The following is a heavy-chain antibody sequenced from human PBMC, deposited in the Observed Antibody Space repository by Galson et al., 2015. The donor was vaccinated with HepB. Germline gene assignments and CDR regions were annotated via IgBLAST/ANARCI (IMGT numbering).Heavy chain of an antibody. Sequence: SVKVSCKASGGTFSSYAISWMRQAPGQGLEWMGRIIPILGIANYAQKFQGRVTITADKSTSTAYMELSSLRSEDTAVYYCARELEVVGIDYWGQGTLVTVSS. CDR2: IIPILGIA. CDR3: ARELEVVGIDY. V-gene: IGHV1-69*04. D-gene: IGHD1-26*01. J-gene: IGHJ4*02. CDR1: GGTFSSYA.